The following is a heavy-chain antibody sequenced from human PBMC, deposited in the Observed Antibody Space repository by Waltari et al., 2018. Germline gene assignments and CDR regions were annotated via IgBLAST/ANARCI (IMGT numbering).Heavy chain of an antibody. J-gene: IGHJ4*02. CDR2: IIPIFGTA. CDR3: ARSIMITCGGVIVNPIFDY. CDR1: GGTFSSYA. D-gene: IGHD3-16*02. V-gene: IGHV1-69*06. Sequence: QVQLVQSGAEVKKPGSSVKVSCKASGGTFSSYAISWVRQAPGPGLEWMGGIIPIFGTANDEQKCQGRGTITADKSTSTAYMELSSLRSEDTAVYYCARSIMITCGGVIVNPIFDYWGQGTLVTVSS.